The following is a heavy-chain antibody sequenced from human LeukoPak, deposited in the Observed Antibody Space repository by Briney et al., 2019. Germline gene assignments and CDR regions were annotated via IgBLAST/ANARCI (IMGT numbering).Heavy chain of an antibody. D-gene: IGHD3-16*01. CDR1: GFTFSNYW. CDR3: TRIPYGSAYPYYYYAMDV. CDR2: INGDGSST. Sequence: GGSLRLSCAASGFTFSNYWMHWVRQAPGKGLVWVSRINGDGSSTGDADSVKGRFIISRDNAKNTLYLQMNSLRVEDTAVYYCTRIPYGSAYPYYYYAMDVWGQGTTVTVSS. J-gene: IGHJ6*02. V-gene: IGHV3-74*01.